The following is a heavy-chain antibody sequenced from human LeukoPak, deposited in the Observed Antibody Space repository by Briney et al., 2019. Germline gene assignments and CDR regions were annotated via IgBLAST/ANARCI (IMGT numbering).Heavy chain of an antibody. V-gene: IGHV7-4-1*02. Sequence: ASVKVSCKASGGTFSSYAISWVRQAPGQGLEWMGWIDTNTGNPTYAQGFIGRFVFSLDTSVTTAYLQISSLKAEDTAVYYCARGYDTTGYFSYWGQGTLVAVSS. CDR3: ARGYDTTGYFSY. D-gene: IGHD3-22*01. CDR2: IDTNTGNP. J-gene: IGHJ4*02. CDR1: GGTFSSYA.